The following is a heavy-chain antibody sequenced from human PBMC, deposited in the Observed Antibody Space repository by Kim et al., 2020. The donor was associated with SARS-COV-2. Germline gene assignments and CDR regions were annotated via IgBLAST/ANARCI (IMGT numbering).Heavy chain of an antibody. CDR2: IYYSGST. Sequence: SETLSLTCTVSGGSINSGDYYWTWIRQPPGKGLEWLGYIYYSGSTYYNPALKSRLTILAHTSQNQFSLKVNSVTAADTAVYFCAGRNYYGSGTSSWGQGTLVTVSS. CDR1: GGSINSGDYY. D-gene: IGHD3-10*01. J-gene: IGHJ5*02. CDR3: AGRNYYGSGTSS. V-gene: IGHV4-30-4*01.